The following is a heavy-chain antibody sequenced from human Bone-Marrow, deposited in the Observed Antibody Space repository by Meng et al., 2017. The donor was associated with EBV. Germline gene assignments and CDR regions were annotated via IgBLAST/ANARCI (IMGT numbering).Heavy chain of an antibody. Sequence: VASGAGVKTPGGSVTISCQASGYTFASCAFHWVRQATGQSREWMGWINAGYGNTKYAQNHQGRVTITRDTSASTVYMDLSSLRSEDTAVYYCARNIVLTNDFDYWGQGTLVTVSS. CDR3: ARNIVLTNDFDY. CDR2: INAGYGNT. J-gene: IGHJ4*02. D-gene: IGHD5-12*01. CDR1: GYTFASCA. V-gene: IGHV1-3*01.